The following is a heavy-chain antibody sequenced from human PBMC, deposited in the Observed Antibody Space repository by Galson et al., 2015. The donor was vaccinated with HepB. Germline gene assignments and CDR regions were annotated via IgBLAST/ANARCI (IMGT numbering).Heavy chain of an antibody. Sequence: SVKVSCKASGYTFTGYYMHWVRQAPGQGLEWMGWINPNSGGTNYAQKFQGWVTMTRDTSISTAYMELSSLRSEDTAVYYCARGGREKKYSGSYGAFDIWGQGTMVTVSS. V-gene: IGHV1-2*04. J-gene: IGHJ3*02. CDR2: INPNSGGT. D-gene: IGHD1-26*01. CDR1: GYTFTGYY. CDR3: ARGGREKKYSGSYGAFDI.